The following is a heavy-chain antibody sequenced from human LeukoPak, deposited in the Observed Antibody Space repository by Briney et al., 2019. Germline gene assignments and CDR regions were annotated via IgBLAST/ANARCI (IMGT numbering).Heavy chain of an antibody. CDR1: GGSISNSGYY. D-gene: IGHD6-19*01. Sequence: SETLSLTCTVFGGSISNSGYYWGWIRQPPGKGLEWIGSIYYTGNTYYNPSLNSRVTISVDTSKNQFSLKLSSVTDADTAIYYCARLTSGWYVIYWGQGTLVTVSS. CDR3: ARLTSGWYVIY. J-gene: IGHJ4*02. V-gene: IGHV4-39*01. CDR2: IYYTGNT.